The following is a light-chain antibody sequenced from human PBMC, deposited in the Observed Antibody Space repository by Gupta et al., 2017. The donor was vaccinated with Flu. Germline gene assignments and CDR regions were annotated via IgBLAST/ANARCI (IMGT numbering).Light chain of an antibody. J-gene: IGLJ3*02. Sequence: SVMTQPPSVPMAPEQPAKGTCRGDNIEMKSVHRYQQRPGQAPLLVVYYDRHRRSGIPERFSGSNSGTTATITTTRLEAADEADYYCHVGDGDSDNWVFGGGTKLTVL. CDR1: NIEMKS. CDR3: HVGDGDSDNWV. V-gene: IGLV3-21*02. CDR2: YDR.